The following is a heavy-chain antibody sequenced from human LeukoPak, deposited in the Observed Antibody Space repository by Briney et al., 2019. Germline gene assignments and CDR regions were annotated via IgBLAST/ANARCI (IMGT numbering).Heavy chain of an antibody. CDR1: GGTFSTYA. V-gene: IGHV1-69*13. J-gene: IGHJ6*03. CDR3: ARGFLGYYMDV. D-gene: IGHD3-3*01. CDR2: IIPMFGTA. Sequence: SVKVSCKASGGTFSTYAISLVRQAPGQGLEWMGGIIPMFGTANHAQKFQGRVTVTADESTSTAYMELSTLRSEDTAAYYCARGFLGYYMDVWGKGTTVTVSS.